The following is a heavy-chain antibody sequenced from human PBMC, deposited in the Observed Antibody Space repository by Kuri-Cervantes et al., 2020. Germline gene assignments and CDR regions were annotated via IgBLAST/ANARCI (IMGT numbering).Heavy chain of an antibody. CDR2: ISGSGGST. CDR3: AKAGYSGYDYLPRWFDP. D-gene: IGHD5-12*01. Sequence: LSLTCAASGFTFSNYAMSWVRQAPGKGLEWVSTISGSGGSTYYADSVKGRFTIPRDNSKNTLYLQMKSLRAEDTAVYYCAKAGYSGYDYLPRWFDPWGQGTLVTVSS. V-gene: IGHV3-23*01. CDR1: GFTFSNYA. J-gene: IGHJ5*02.